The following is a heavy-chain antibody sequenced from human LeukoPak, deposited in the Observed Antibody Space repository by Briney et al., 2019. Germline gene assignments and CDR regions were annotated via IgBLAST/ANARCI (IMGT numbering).Heavy chain of an antibody. CDR3: ARGRKAARPQYYYYGMDV. CDR2: INHSGST. CDR1: GGSFSGYY. J-gene: IGHJ6*02. V-gene: IGHV4-34*01. Sequence: SETLSPTCAVYGGSFSGYYWSWIRQPPGKGLEWIGEINHSGSTNYNPSLKSRVTISVDTSKNQFSLKLSSVTAADTAVYYCARGRKAARPQYYYYGMDVRGQGTTVTVSS. D-gene: IGHD6-6*01.